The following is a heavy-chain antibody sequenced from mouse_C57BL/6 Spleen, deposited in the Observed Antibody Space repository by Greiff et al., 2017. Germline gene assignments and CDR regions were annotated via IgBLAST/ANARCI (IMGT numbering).Heavy chain of an antibody. V-gene: IGHV2-5*01. J-gene: IGHJ3*01. CDR2: IWRGGST. D-gene: IGHD2-4*01. CDR3: ARIYYDYDEGFAY. CDR1: GFSLTSYG. Sequence: QVQLQQSGPGLVQPSQSLSITCTVSGFSLTSYGVHWVRPSPGKGLEWLGVIWRGGSTDYNAAFMSRLSITKDNSKSQVFFKMNSLQADDTAIYYCARIYYDYDEGFAYWGQGTGHCLC.